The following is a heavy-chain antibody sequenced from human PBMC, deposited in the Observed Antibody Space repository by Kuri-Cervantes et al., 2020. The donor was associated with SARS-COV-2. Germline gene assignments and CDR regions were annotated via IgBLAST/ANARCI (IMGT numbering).Heavy chain of an antibody. V-gene: IGHV4-4*07. CDR3: ARGTKVATSEYYDYMDV. CDR1: GGSITNYY. J-gene: IGHJ6*03. Sequence: SETLSLTCTVSGGSITNYYWTWIRRPAGKGLEWIGRIYNSENTRYNPSLKGRVTMSMDTSKSQISLTLTSVTAADTAVYYCARGTKVATSEYYDYMDVWGKGTTVTVSS. D-gene: IGHD5-12*01. CDR2: IYNSENT.